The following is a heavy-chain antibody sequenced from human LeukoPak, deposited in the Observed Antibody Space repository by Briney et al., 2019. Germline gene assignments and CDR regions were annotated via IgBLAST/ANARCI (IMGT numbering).Heavy chain of an antibody. CDR3: TRSDGYGLVGI. CDR1: GVSISSGSNY. Sequence: PSETLSLTCSVSGVSISSGSNYWGWIRQPPGKTLEWIGSIYSSGSTYYNSSLKNRVIILIDTSKNHFSLTLSSVTAADTAVYYCTRSDGYGLVGIWGQGTMVTVSS. V-gene: IGHV4-39*07. D-gene: IGHD3-10*01. J-gene: IGHJ3*01. CDR2: IYSSGST.